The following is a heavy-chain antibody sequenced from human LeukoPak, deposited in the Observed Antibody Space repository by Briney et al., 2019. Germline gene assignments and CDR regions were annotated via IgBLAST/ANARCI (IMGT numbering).Heavy chain of an antibody. D-gene: IGHD6-13*01. CDR3: ARGQQLVQYYFDY. CDR1: GGSIRSYY. Sequence: PSETLSLTCTVSGGSIRSYYWSWIRQPPGKGLEWIAYIYYSGSTNYNPSLKSRVTMSVDTSKNQFSLKLSSVTAADTAVYYCARGQQLVQYYFDYWGQGTLVTVSS. CDR2: IYYSGST. V-gene: IGHV4-59*01. J-gene: IGHJ4*02.